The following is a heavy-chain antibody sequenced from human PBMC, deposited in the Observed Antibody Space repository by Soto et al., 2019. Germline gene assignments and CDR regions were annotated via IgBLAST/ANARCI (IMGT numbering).Heavy chain of an antibody. Sequence: ASVKVSCKVSGYTLPQLSMHWVRQAPGKGLEWMGAFDPEHGETIYAQKFQGRVTLSEDTSTDTAYMELSSLRSEDTAVYYCARDVYPHYDSSGYFDYWGQGTLVTVSS. V-gene: IGHV1-24*01. CDR1: GYTLPQLS. D-gene: IGHD3-22*01. CDR2: FDPEHGET. J-gene: IGHJ4*02. CDR3: ARDVYPHYDSSGYFDY.